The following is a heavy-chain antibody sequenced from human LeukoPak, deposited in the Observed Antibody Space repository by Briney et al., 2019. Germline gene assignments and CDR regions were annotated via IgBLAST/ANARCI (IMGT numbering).Heavy chain of an antibody. CDR2: DCYSENT. D-gene: IGHD6-13*01. Sequence: PAETLTLTCTVSGDFFSSSNYYWGWIPQPPGKGRVCFGSDCYSENTYCNPDLKSHVIKSVDPSNTQFSLKLSSVPAYAPALYFCARAVSSSSRWDKWVIWFDPWGEGSLVTVSP. CDR1: GDFFSSSNYY. V-gene: IGHV4-39*07. J-gene: IGHJ5*02. CDR3: ARAVSSSSRWDKWVIWFDP.